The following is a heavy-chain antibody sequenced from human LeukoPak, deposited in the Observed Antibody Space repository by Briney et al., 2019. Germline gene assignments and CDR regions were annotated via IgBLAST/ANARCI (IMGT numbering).Heavy chain of an antibody. CDR2: IYYSGST. V-gene: IGHV4-31*03. CDR3: ARLRGSWYSRSNWFDP. Sequence: SQTLSLTCTVSGGSISSGGYYWSWIRQHPGKGLEWIGYIYYSGSTYYNPSLKSRVTTSVDTSKSQFSLKLSSVTAADTAVYYCARLRGSWYSRSNWFDPWGQGTLVTVSS. CDR1: GGSISSGGYY. D-gene: IGHD6-13*01. J-gene: IGHJ5*02.